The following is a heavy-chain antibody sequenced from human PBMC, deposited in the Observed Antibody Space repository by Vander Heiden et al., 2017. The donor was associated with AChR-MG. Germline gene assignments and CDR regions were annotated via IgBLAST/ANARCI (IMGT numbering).Heavy chain of an antibody. D-gene: IGHD3-16*02. Sequence: YYMHWVRQAPGQGLGWMGRSNPNSGGTNYAPYFQGRVTMTGDTSISTAYLELSRLRSDDTAVYYCARYRYYYYYGMDVWGHGTMVTVSS. V-gene: IGHV1-2*06. CDR3: ARYRYYYYYGMDV. CDR2: SNPNSGGT. J-gene: IGHJ6*02. CDR1: YY.